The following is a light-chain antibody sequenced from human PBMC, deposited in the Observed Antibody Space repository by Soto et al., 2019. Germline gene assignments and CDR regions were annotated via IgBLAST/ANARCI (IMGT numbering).Light chain of an antibody. J-gene: IGKJ2*01. CDR3: QQSSGIPYT. Sequence: DIQMTQSPASLSASVGDRVTVTCRASQTIGTYLNWYQQQPGKAPKLLIYAASTLQSGVPSRFSGSGSGTDFTLTISSLQPEDFATYYCQQSSGIPYTFGQGTKAEIK. CDR2: AAS. V-gene: IGKV1-39*01. CDR1: QTIGTY.